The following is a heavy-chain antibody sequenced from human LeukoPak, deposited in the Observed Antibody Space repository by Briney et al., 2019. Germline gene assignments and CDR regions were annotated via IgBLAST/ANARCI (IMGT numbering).Heavy chain of an antibody. Sequence: PSETLSLTCAVSGASFSGTTYYWAWIRQPPGKGLEWIGEINHSGSTNYNPSLKSRVTISVDTSKNQFSLKLSSVTAADTAVYYCARGPPYYYGSGMRRRSWFDPWGQGTLVTVSS. CDR3: ARGPPYYYGSGMRRRSWFDP. J-gene: IGHJ5*02. CDR1: GASFSGTTYY. V-gene: IGHV4-34*01. CDR2: INHSGST. D-gene: IGHD3-10*01.